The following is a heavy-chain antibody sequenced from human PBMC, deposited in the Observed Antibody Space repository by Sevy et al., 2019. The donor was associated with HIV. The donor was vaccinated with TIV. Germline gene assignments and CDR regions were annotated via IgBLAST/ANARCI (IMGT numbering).Heavy chain of an antibody. CDR2: ISRSSSYI. V-gene: IGHV3-21*01. CDR3: AREAIVVVPAAILGYYYGMDV. Sequence: GGSLRLSCAASGFTFSSYSMNWVRQAPGKGLEWVSSISRSSSYIYYADSVKGRFTISRDNAKNSLYLQMNSLRAEDTAVYYCAREAIVVVPAAILGYYYGMDVWDQGTTVTVSS. CDR1: GFTFSSYS. J-gene: IGHJ6*02. D-gene: IGHD2-2*02.